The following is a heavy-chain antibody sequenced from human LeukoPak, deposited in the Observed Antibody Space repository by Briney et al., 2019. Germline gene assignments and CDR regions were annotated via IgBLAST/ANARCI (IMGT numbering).Heavy chain of an antibody. Sequence: ASVKVSCKASGGTFSSYAISWVRQAPGQGLEWMGGIIPIFGTANYAQKFQGRATITADESTSTAYMELSSLRSEDTAVYYCARETRLEPFDYWGQGTLVTVSS. CDR2: IIPIFGTA. J-gene: IGHJ4*02. D-gene: IGHD6-19*01. CDR1: GGTFSSYA. CDR3: ARETRLEPFDY. V-gene: IGHV1-69*13.